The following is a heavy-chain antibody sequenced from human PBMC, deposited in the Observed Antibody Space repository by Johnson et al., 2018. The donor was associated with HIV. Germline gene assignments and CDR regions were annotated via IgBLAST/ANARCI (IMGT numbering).Heavy chain of an antibody. D-gene: IGHD3-3*01. CDR1: GFTFDDYG. CDR3: ARDMRWSKAFDI. Sequence: MQLVESGGGVVQPGRSLRLSCAASGFTFDDYGMSWFRQAPGTGLEGVSGINWNGGSTGYADSVKGRFTISRDNAKNSLYLQMNSLRAEDTALYYCARDMRWSKAFDIWGQGTMVTVSS. J-gene: IGHJ3*02. CDR2: INWNGGST. V-gene: IGHV3-20*04.